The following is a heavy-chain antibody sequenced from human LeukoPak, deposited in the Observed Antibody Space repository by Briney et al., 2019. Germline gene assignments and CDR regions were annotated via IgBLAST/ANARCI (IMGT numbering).Heavy chain of an antibody. Sequence: GGSLRLSCAASGFTFSSYSMNWVRQAPGKGLEWVSSISSSSSYIYYADSVKGRFTISRDNAKNSLYLQMNSLRAEDTAVYYCARDLREYQLPTPFDYWGQGTLVTVSS. CDR2: ISSSSSYI. V-gene: IGHV3-21*01. D-gene: IGHD2-2*01. J-gene: IGHJ4*02. CDR3: ARDLREYQLPTPFDY. CDR1: GFTFSSYS.